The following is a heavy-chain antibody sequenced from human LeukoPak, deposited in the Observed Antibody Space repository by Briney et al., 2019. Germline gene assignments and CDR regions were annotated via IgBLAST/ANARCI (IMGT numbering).Heavy chain of an antibody. J-gene: IGHJ4*02. CDR2: IYSTGST. CDR1: GGSINFYY. D-gene: IGHD6-13*01. V-gene: IGHV4-4*07. CDR3: ARGIADPYSFDS. Sequence: SEALSLTCTVSGGSINFYYWSWIRQPAGKGLEWIGRIYSTGSTNYSPSLKSRVTMSVDKSKNQFSLNLSSVAAADTAVYYCARGIADPYSFDSWGQGTLVTVSS.